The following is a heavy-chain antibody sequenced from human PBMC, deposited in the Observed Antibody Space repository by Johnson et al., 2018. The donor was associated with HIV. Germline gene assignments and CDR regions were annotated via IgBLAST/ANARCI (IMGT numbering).Heavy chain of an antibody. J-gene: IGHJ3*02. CDR2: VSYETTNK. Sequence: GFSFSSYALHWVRQAPGKGLEWVAVVSYETTNKHYADSVKGRFTISRDNSKSTLILQMNGLKDEDTAIYYCARELRGPDAFDIWGQWTMVTVSS. CDR3: ARELRGPDAFDI. CDR1: GFSFSSYA. V-gene: IGHV3-30-3*01.